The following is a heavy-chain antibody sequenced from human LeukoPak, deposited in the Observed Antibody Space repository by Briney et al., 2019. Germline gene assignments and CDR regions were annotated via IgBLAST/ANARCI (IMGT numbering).Heavy chain of an antibody. V-gene: IGHV1-69*13. J-gene: IGHJ4*02. CDR1: GGTFSSYA. CDR2: IIPIFGTA. D-gene: IGHD2-2*01. CDR3: AGVGYCSSTSCYSHNDY. Sequence: ASVKVSCKASGGTFSSYAISWVRQAPGQGLEWMGGIIPIFGTANYAQKFQGRVTITADESTSTAYMELSSLRSEDTAVYYCAGVGYCSSTSCYSHNDYWGQGTLVTVSS.